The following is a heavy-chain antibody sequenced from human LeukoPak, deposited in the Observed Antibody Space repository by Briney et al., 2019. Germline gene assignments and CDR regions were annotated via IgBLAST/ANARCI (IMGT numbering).Heavy chain of an antibody. V-gene: IGHV4-38-2*02. CDR1: GNSLSSGYH. CDR2: IYHSGST. CDR3: ARDLTGWFDP. D-gene: IGHD1-14*01. Sequence: SETLSLTCAVSGNSLSSGYHCGWIRQPPGKGLEWIGTIYHSGSTHYNPSLKSRVTISVDTSKNQFSLKLRSVTAADTAVYYCARDLTGWFDPWGQGTLVTVSS. J-gene: IGHJ5*02.